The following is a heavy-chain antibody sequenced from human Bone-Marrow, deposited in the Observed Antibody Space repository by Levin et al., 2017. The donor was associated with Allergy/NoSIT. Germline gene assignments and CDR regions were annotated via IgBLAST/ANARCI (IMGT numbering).Heavy chain of an antibody. J-gene: IGHJ3*01. CDR3: ARSSQVVVSTGTFNV. V-gene: IGHV5-51*04. Sequence: GGSLRLSCRGSGYSFADYWIGWVRQMPGKGLEWMGIIYAGDSDTRYSPPSQGRVTISVDKPISTAYLQWTSLKASDTGTYYCARSSQVVVSTGTFNVWGQGTEVTVSS. CDR2: IYAGDSDT. CDR1: GYSFADYW. D-gene: IGHD3-9*01.